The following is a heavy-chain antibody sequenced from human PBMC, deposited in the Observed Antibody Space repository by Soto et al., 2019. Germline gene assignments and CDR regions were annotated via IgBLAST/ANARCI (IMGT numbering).Heavy chain of an antibody. J-gene: IGHJ3*02. CDR2: ISGPGGTT. CDR3: ARERGGAITFEGVIVNDAFDI. D-gene: IGHD3-16*02. CDR1: GLPFTNYS. Sequence: GGSLRLSCVASGLPFTNYSMTWVRQAPGKGLEWFSAISGPGGTTYYADSVKGRFTISRDNSKNTLNLQMNSLRAEDTAVYYCARERGGAITFEGVIVNDAFDIWGQGTMVTVSS. V-gene: IGHV3-23*01.